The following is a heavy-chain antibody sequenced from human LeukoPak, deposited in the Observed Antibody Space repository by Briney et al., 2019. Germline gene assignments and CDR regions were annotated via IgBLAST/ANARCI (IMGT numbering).Heavy chain of an antibody. V-gene: IGHV3-30*04. CDR1: VFTFSSYA. J-gene: IGHJ4*02. Sequence: PGGSLRLSCAASVFTFSSYAMHWVRQAPGKGLEWVAVISYDGSNKYYADSVKGRFTISRDNSKNTLYLQMNSLRAEDTAVYYCASGRAIGSIYWGQGTLVTVSS. CDR3: ASGRAIGSIY. D-gene: IGHD1-26*01. CDR2: ISYDGSNK.